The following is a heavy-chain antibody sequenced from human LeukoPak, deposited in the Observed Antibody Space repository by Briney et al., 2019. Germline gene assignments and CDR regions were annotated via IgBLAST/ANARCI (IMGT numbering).Heavy chain of an antibody. CDR2: ISSSGSTI. J-gene: IGHJ6*03. CDR1: GFTFSDYY. D-gene: IGHD5-24*01. CDR3: AGRRDGYNYDYYMDV. V-gene: IGHV3-11*04. Sequence: GGSLRLSCAASGFTFSDYYMSWFRQAPGKGLEWVSYISSSGSTIYYADSVKGRFTISRDNAKNSLYLQMNSLRAEDTAVYYCAGRRDGYNYDYYMDVWGKGTTVTVSS.